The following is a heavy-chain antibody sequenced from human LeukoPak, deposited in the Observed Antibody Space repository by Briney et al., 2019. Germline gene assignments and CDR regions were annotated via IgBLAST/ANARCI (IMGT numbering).Heavy chain of an antibody. CDR1: GLTFSSHA. J-gene: IGHJ4*02. CDR2: ITGSGGST. V-gene: IGHV3-23*01. CDR3: ASRPPSETYFGVFDY. D-gene: IGHD1-26*01. Sequence: GGSLRLSCVASGLTFSSHAMTWVRQAPGKGLEWVSGITGSGGSTYHAESVKGRFTISRDNSRNTLYLQMNNVRAEDTAVYYCASRPPSETYFGVFDYWGQGTLVTVSS.